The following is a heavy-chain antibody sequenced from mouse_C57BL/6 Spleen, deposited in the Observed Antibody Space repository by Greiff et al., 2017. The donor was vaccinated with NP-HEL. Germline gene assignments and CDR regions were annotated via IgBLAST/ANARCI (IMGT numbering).Heavy chain of an antibody. V-gene: IGHV14-4*01. CDR2: IDPENGDT. Sequence: EVKLEESGAELVRPGASVKLSCTASGFNIKDDYMHWVKQRPEQGLEWIGWIDPENGDTEYASKFQGKATITADTSSNTAYLQLSSLTSEDTAVYYCTTRDYGYAWFAYWGQGTLVTVSA. CDR3: TTRDYGYAWFAY. CDR1: GFNIKDDY. J-gene: IGHJ3*01. D-gene: IGHD2-2*01.